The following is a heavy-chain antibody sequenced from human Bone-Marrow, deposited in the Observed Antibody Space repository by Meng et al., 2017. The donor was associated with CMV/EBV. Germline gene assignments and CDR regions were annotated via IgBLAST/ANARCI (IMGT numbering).Heavy chain of an antibody. CDR1: GGTFSSYA. J-gene: IGHJ6*02. CDR3: ARTVVPAGGYYYYYGMDV. CDR2: IIPIFGTA. Sequence: SVKVSCKASGGTFSSYAISWVRQAPGQGLEWMGGIIPIFGTANYAQKFQSRVTITTDESTSTAYMELSSLRSEDTAVYYCARTVVPAGGYYYYYGMDVWGQGTTVTVSS. D-gene: IGHD2-2*01. V-gene: IGHV1-69*05.